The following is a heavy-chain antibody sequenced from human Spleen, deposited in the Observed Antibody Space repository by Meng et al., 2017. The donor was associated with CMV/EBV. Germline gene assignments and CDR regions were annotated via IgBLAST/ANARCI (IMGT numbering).Heavy chain of an antibody. CDR3: ARATITRRWGYNSYYFDY. CDR1: GGSFSGYY. D-gene: IGHD5-24*01. CDR2: INHSGST. J-gene: IGHJ4*02. Sequence: QLQQWGAGLLKPSGRLSPTGAVYGGSFSGYYWSWIRRPPGKGLEWIGEINHSGSTNYNPSLKSRVTISVDTSKNQFSLKLSSVTAADTAVYYCARATITRRWGYNSYYFDYWGQGTLVTVSS. V-gene: IGHV4-34*01.